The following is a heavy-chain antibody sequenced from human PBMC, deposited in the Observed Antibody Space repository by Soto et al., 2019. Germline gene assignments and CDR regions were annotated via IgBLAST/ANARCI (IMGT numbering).Heavy chain of an antibody. CDR3: AKARGRFLERLFLEH. Sequence: GGSLRLSCAASGFTFSSYAMHWVRQAPGKGLEWVALISYDGSNKFYADSVKGRFTLSRDNSKNTLYLQMNSLRADDTAVYYSAKARGRFLERLFLEHWGQGALVTVSS. J-gene: IGHJ4*02. D-gene: IGHD3-3*01. V-gene: IGHV3-30-3*01. CDR1: GFTFSSYA. CDR2: ISYDGSNK.